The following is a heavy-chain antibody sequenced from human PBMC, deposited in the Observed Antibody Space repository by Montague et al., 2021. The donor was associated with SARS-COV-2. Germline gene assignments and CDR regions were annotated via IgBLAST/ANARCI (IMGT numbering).Heavy chain of an antibody. Sequence: SETLSLTCAVYGGSFSGYYWTWIRQSPGKGLEWIAEINHSGTTNYNFNPSLRSRVTISVDTSKSQLSLKLSSVTAADTGVYYCARWDPQTLTLIGLRGKSASDYWGRGTLVTVSS. J-gene: IGHJ4*02. CDR3: ARWDPQTLTLIGLRGKSASDY. CDR1: GGSFSGYY. D-gene: IGHD4-23*01. CDR2: INHSGTT. V-gene: IGHV4-34*01.